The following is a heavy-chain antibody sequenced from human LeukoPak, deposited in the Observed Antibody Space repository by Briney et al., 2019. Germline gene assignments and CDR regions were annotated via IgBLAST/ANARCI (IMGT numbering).Heavy chain of an antibody. Sequence: SGPTLVKPTQTLTRTCTFSGFSLSTSGVGVGWIRQPPGKALEWVAVIYWDGDRRYSPSLKSRVTITRDTSKNQVVLTMTNMDPGDTAIYYCAHSPDSSGYYYFDHWGQGTLVTVSS. CDR1: GFSLSTSGVG. CDR3: AHSPDSSGYYYFDH. D-gene: IGHD3-22*01. CDR2: IYWDGDR. V-gene: IGHV2-5*02. J-gene: IGHJ4*02.